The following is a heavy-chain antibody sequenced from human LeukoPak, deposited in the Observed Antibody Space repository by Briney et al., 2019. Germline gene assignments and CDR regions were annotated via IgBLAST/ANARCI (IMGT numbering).Heavy chain of an antibody. CDR1: GFTFDDYG. J-gene: IGHJ6*03. D-gene: IGHD6-19*01. Sequence: GGSLRLSCAASGFTFDDYGMSWVRQAPGKGLEWVSGINWNGGSTGYADSVKGRFTISRDNAKNSLYLQMNSLRAEDTALYYCARDNIKYGSGWYEVDYYYYYMDVWGKGTTVTVSS. V-gene: IGHV3-20*04. CDR2: INWNGGST. CDR3: ARDNIKYGSGWYEVDYYYYYMDV.